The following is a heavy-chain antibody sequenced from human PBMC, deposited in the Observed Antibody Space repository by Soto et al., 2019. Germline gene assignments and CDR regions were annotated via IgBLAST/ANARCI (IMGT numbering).Heavy chain of an antibody. J-gene: IGHJ4*02. V-gene: IGHV1-18*04. CDR2: ISTHNGNT. CDR3: ARDEGSHGFDS. D-gene: IGHD6-19*01. Sequence: QDPLVQSGAEVKKPGASVKVSCKASVFTSSGISWVRQAPGQRLEWMGWISTHNGNTIYAQKFRDRVTMTTDTSTSTAYMELRALRSDDTAVYYCARDEGSHGFDSWGQGTLVTVSS. CDR1: VFTSSG.